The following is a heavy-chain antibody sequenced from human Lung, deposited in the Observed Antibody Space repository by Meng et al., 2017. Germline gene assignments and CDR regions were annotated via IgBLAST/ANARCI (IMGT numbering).Heavy chain of an antibody. Sequence: QVQLQHWGAGLLKPSATLSLTCVVSGGSFSDYYWSWIRQPPGKGLEWIGEINHSGSTNYNPSLESRATISVDTSQNNLSLKLSSVTAADSAVYYCARGPTTMAHDFDYWGQGTLVTVSS. J-gene: IGHJ4*02. V-gene: IGHV4-34*01. D-gene: IGHD4-11*01. CDR3: ARGPTTMAHDFDY. CDR2: INHSGST. CDR1: GGSFSDYY.